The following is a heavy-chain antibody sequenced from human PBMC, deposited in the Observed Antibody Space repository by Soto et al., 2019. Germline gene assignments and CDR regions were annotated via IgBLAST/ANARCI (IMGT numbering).Heavy chain of an antibody. J-gene: IGHJ4*01. Sequence: QVQLVESGGGVVQPGRSLRLSCAASGFTFSHYAMHWVRQAPGKGLEWVALMSYDGSNEYYADSGKGRFTISRHNSQNKLYLKMNSQRDEDTAVYYCAKDGSHNFDYWRHGTLATASS. CDR3: AKDGSHNFDY. CDR1: GFTFSHYA. V-gene: IGHV3-30*18. D-gene: IGHD1-26*01. CDR2: MSYDGSNE.